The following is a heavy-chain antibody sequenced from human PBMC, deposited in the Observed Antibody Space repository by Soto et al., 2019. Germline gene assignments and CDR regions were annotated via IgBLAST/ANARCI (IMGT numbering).Heavy chain of an antibody. CDR3: ARGGYRNLGPIVVVTAHYYGMDV. J-gene: IGHJ6*02. V-gene: IGHV1-18*01. D-gene: IGHD2-21*02. CDR1: GYTFTSYG. CDR2: ISAYNGNT. Sequence: GASVKVSCKASGYTFTSYGISWVRQAPGQGLEWMGWISAYNGNTNYAQKLQGRVTMTTDTSTSTAYMELRSLRSDDTAVYYCARGGYRNLGPIVVVTAHYYGMDVWGQGTTVTVSS.